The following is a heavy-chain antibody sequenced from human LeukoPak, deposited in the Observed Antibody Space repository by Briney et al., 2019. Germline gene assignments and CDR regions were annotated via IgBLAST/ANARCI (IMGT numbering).Heavy chain of an antibody. CDR1: GYTFTTYY. V-gene: IGHV1-46*03. CDR2: INPSGGSP. D-gene: IGHD3-10*01. J-gene: IGHJ4*02. CDR3: ARNVDSGLDY. Sequence: ASVKVSCKASGYTFTTYYVHWVRQAPGQGLEWMGFINPSGGSPSYAQKFQGRVTMTRVTSTSTVYMELSSLRSEDTAVYYCARNVDSGLDYWGQGTLVTVSS.